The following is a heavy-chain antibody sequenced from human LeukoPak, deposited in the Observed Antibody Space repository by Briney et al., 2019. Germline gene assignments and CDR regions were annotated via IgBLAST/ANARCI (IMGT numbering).Heavy chain of an antibody. CDR3: AKESGVVAANGAFDI. V-gene: IGHV3-9*03. CDR1: GFTFDDYA. Sequence: GGSLRLSCAASGFTFDDYAMHWVRQAPGKGLEWVSGISWNSGSIGYADSVKGRFTISRDNAKNSLYLQMNSLRAEDMALYYCAKESGVVAANGAFDIWGQGTMVTVSS. CDR2: ISWNSGSI. D-gene: IGHD2-15*01. J-gene: IGHJ3*02.